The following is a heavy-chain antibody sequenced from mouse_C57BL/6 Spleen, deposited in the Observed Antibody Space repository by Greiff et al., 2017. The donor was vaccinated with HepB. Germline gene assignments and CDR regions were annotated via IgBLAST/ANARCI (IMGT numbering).Heavy chain of an antibody. V-gene: IGHV1-82*01. CDR3: AINGAGDY. Sequence: VQLQQSGPELVKPGASVKISCKASGYAFSSSWMNWVKQRPGKGLEWIGRIYPGDGDTNYNGKFKGKATLTADKSSSTAYMQRSSLTSEDSAVYCWAINGAGDYWGQGTTLTVSS. CDR2: IYPGDGDT. J-gene: IGHJ2*01. CDR1: GYAFSSSW.